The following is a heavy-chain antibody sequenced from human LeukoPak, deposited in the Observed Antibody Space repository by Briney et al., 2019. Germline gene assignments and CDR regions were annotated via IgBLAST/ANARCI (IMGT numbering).Heavy chain of an antibody. CDR1: GGSVSNGSYY. Sequence: SETLSLTCTVSGGSVSNGSYYWSWIRPPPGKGLEWIGYIYYSGSTNYNPSLKSRVTISVDTSKNQFSLKLSSVTAADTAVYYCARVHTTVTTYYFDCWGQGTLVTVSS. V-gene: IGHV4-61*01. CDR2: IYYSGST. D-gene: IGHD4-17*01. J-gene: IGHJ4*02. CDR3: ARVHTTVTTYYFDC.